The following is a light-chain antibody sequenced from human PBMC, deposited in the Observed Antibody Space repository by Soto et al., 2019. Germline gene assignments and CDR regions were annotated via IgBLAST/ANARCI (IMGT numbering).Light chain of an antibody. Sequence: ENLLTQSPGTLSLSPGESATLSCRASQSLSSSYLGWYQQKPGQAPRLLIYGASSRATGIPDRFSGSWSGTDFTLTISRLEPEDFAVYYCQQYGGSPLVTFGPGTKVDIE. CDR2: GAS. J-gene: IGKJ3*01. CDR1: QSLSSSY. CDR3: QQYGGSPLVT. V-gene: IGKV3-20*01.